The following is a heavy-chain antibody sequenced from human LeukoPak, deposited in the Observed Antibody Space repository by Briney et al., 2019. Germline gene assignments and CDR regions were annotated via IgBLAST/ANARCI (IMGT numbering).Heavy chain of an antibody. CDR3: ATGYYDSSGYYPVYFQH. D-gene: IGHD3-22*01. J-gene: IGHJ1*01. CDR2: INPNSGGT. Sequence: GASVKVSCKASGYTFTGYYMHWVRQAPGQGLEWMGWINPNSGGTNYAQKFQGRVTMTRDTSISTAYMELSRLRSDDTAVYYCATGYYDSSGYYPVYFQHWGQGTLVTVSS. V-gene: IGHV1-2*02. CDR1: GYTFTGYY.